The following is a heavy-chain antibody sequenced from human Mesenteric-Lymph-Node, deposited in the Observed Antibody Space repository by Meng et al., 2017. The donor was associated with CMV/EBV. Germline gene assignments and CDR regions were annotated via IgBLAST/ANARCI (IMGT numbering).Heavy chain of an antibody. CDR3: ARGRGPDGMDV. D-gene: IGHD3-10*01. CDR2: IIPILGIA. J-gene: IGHJ6*02. V-gene: IGHV1-69*10. CDR1: GGTFSSYA. Sequence: SVKVSCKASGGTFSSYAISWVRQAPGQGLEWMGGIIPILGIANYAQKFQGRVTITADKSTRTAYMELSSLRSEDTAVYYCARGRGPDGMDVWGQGTTVTVSS.